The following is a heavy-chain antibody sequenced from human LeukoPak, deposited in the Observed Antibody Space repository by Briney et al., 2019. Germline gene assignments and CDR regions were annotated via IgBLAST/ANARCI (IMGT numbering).Heavy chain of an antibody. CDR1: GFTFSSYW. V-gene: IGHV3-7*01. D-gene: IGHD3-3*01. CDR3: ARDFSRFLEWSLYTCFDP. J-gene: IGHJ5*02. CDR2: IKQVGSEK. Sequence: QTGGSLRLSCAASGFTFSSYWMNWVRQAPGKGLEWVANIKQVGSEKYYVDSVKGRFTISRDNAKNSLYLQMNSLRAEDTAVYYCARDFSRFLEWSLYTCFDPWGQGTLVTVSS.